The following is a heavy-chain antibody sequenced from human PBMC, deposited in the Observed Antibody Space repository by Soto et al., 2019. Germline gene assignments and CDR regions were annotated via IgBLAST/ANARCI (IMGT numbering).Heavy chain of an antibody. CDR2: ISYDGSNK. CDR3: AKDNGAARAPFDY. D-gene: IGHD6-6*01. CDR1: GFTFSSYG. Sequence: PGGSLRLSCAASGFTFSSYGMHWVRQAPGKGLEWVAVISYDGSNKYYADSVKGRFTISRDNSKNTLYLQMSSLRAEDTAVYYCAKDNGAARAPFDYWGQGTLVTVSS. J-gene: IGHJ4*02. V-gene: IGHV3-30*18.